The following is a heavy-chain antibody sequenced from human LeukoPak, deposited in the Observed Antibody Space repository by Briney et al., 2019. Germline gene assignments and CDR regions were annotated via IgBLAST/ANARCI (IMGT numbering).Heavy chain of an antibody. CDR3: ALIVGATREYYFDY. V-gene: IGHV1-2*02. CDR1: GYTFTGYY. D-gene: IGHD1-26*01. CDR2: INPNSGGT. J-gene: IGHJ4*02. Sequence: GASVKVSCKASGYTFTGYYMHWVRQAPGQGLEWMGWINPNSGGTNYAQKFQGRVTMTRDTSISTAYMELSRLRSDDTAVYYCALIVGATREYYFDYWGQGTLVTVSS.